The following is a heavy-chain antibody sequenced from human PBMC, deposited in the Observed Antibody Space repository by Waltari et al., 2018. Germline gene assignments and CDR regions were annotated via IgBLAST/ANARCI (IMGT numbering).Heavy chain of an antibody. CDR1: GGSISSSSYY. V-gene: IGHV4-39*02. Sequence: QLQLQESGPGLVKPSETLSLTCTVSGGSISSSSYYWGWIRQPPGKGLEWIGSIYYSGSTYYNPTLKSRVTISVDTSKNQFSLKLSSVTAADTAVYYCARDLHRGGSSWYEVDYWGQGTLVTVSS. CDR2: IYYSGST. J-gene: IGHJ4*02. CDR3: ARDLHRGGSSWYEVDY. D-gene: IGHD6-13*01.